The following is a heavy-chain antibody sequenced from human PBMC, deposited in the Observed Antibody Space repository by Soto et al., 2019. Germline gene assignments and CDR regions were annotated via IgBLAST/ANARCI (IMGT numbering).Heavy chain of an antibody. CDR1: GFTFSGSW. Sequence: EVQLVESGGGLVQPGGSLRLSCAAYGFTFSGSWMHWVRQAPGKGLVWVSRISSDGSSTTYADSVKGRFTISRDNAKNMLYLQMNSLRAEDTAVYYCATAGTGTFTYWGQGTLATVSS. CDR2: ISSDGSST. J-gene: IGHJ4*02. V-gene: IGHV3-74*03. CDR3: ATAGTGTFTY. D-gene: IGHD1-1*01.